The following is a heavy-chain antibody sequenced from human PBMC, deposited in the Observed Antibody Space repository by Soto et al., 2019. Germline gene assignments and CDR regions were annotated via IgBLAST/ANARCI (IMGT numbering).Heavy chain of an antibody. D-gene: IGHD6-13*01. CDR2: IYYSGST. Sequence: SETLSLTCPVSGGSISSYYWSWIRQPPGKGLEWIGYIYYSGSTNYNPSLKSRVTISVDTSKNQFSLKLSSVTAADTAVYYCARDIASGDSDYWGQGTLVTVSS. V-gene: IGHV4-59*01. CDR1: GGSISSYY. CDR3: ARDIASGDSDY. J-gene: IGHJ4*02.